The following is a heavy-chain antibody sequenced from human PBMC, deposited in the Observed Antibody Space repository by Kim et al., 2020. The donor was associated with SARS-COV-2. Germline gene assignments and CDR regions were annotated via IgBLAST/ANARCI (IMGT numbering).Heavy chain of an antibody. D-gene: IGHD2-2*01. V-gene: IGHV1-8*01. J-gene: IGHJ5*02. CDR2: MNPNSGNT. Sequence: ASVKVSCKASGYTFTSYDINWVRQATGQGLEWMGWMNPNSGNTGYAQKFQGRVTMTRNTSISTAYMELSSLRSEDTAVYYCATGGVPADPYNWFDPWGQGTLVTVSS. CDR1: GYTFTSYD. CDR3: ATGGVPADPYNWFDP.